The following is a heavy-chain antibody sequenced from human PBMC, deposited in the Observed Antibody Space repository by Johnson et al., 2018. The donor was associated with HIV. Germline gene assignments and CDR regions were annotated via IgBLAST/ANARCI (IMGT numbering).Heavy chain of an antibody. V-gene: IGHV3-30*14. Sequence: QVQLVESGGGVVQPGRSLRLSCAASGFTFSSYAMHWVRQAPGKGPEWLAVISYDEKNKYYADSVKGRFTISRDNSKNTLYLQMNSLRAEDTAVYYCARGSYYDSSGDAFDIWGQGTMVTVSS. CDR1: GFTFSSYA. J-gene: IGHJ3*02. CDR3: ARGSYYDSSGDAFDI. D-gene: IGHD3-22*01. CDR2: ISYDEKNK.